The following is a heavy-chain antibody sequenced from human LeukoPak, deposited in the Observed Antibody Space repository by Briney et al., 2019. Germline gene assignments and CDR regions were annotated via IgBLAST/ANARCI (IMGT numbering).Heavy chain of an antibody. CDR3: ARGTYDFWSGYNWFDP. CDR1: GFTFSSYA. Sequence: PAGSLRLSCAASGFTFSSYAMHWVRQAPGKGLEYVSAISSNGGSIYYANSVKGRFTISRDNSKNTLYLQMGSLRAEDMAVYYCARGTYDFWSGYNWFDPWGQGTLVTVSS. J-gene: IGHJ5*02. D-gene: IGHD3-3*01. CDR2: ISSNGGSI. V-gene: IGHV3-64*01.